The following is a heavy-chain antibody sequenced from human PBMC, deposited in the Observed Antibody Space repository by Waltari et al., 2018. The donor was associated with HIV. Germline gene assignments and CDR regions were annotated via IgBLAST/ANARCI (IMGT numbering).Heavy chain of an antibody. D-gene: IGHD3-10*01. J-gene: IGHJ6*02. CDR2: IYYSGST. V-gene: IGHV4-30-4*01. CDR3: AKDPLGFGYYGMNV. CDR1: GGPISSGDYY. Sequence: QVQLQESGPGLVKPSQTLSLTCTVSGGPISSGDYYWSWIRQSPGKGLEWMGHIYYSGSTYYNPSLKSRVTISVDTSKNQFSLKLSSVTAADTAVYYCAKDPLGFGYYGMNVWGQGTTVTVSS.